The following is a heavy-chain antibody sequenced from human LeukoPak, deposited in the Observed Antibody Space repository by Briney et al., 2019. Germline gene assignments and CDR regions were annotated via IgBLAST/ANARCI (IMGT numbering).Heavy chain of an antibody. CDR1: GFTFSCYG. Sequence: PGGSLRLSCAASGFTFSCYGMHWVRQAPGKGLEWVAVISYDGSNKYYADSVKGRFTISRDNSKNTLYLQMNSLRAEDTAVYYCAKGAWIAEDDAFDIWGQGTMVTVSS. V-gene: IGHV3-30*18. CDR3: AKGAWIAEDDAFDI. CDR2: ISYDGSNK. J-gene: IGHJ3*02. D-gene: IGHD6-13*01.